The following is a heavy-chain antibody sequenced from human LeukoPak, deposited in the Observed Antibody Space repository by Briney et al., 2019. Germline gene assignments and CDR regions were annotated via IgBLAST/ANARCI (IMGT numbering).Heavy chain of an antibody. V-gene: IGHV4-30-4*01. D-gene: IGHD3-10*01. Sequence: SETLSLTCTVSGGSISSGDYYWSWIRQPPGKGLEWIGYIYYSGSTYYNPSLKSRVTISVDTSKNQFSLKLSSVTAADTAVYYRARDRWFGELSHYGMDVWGKGTTVTVSS. CDR1: GGSISSGDYY. CDR2: IYYSGST. CDR3: ARDRWFGELSHYGMDV. J-gene: IGHJ6*04.